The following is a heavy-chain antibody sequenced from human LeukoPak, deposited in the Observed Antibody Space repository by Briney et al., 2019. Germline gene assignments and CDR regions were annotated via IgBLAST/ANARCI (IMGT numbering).Heavy chain of an antibody. Sequence: SGTLSLTCAVSGGSISSNNWWSWVRQPPGKGLEWIGEMYHSGSTNYNPSLKSRVTMSVDKSKNQFSLKLSPVTAADTAVYYCARVSTSWYQDWYFDLWGRGTLVTVSS. D-gene: IGHD6-13*01. J-gene: IGHJ2*01. CDR3: ARVSTSWYQDWYFDL. CDR1: GGSISSNNW. V-gene: IGHV4-4*02. CDR2: MYHSGST.